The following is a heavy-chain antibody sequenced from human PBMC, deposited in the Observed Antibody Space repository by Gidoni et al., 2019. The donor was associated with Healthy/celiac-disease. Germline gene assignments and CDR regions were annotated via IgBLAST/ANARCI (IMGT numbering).Heavy chain of an antibody. V-gene: IGHV3-33*01. CDR3: ARNGGAPQEGFDY. CDR1: GFTFSSYG. D-gene: IGHD4-17*01. CDR2: IGYDGSNK. J-gene: IGHJ4*02. Sequence: QVQLVESGGGVVQPGRSLRLSCAASGFTFSSYGMHWVRQAPGKGLGWVAVIGYDGSNKYYADSVKGRFTISRDNSKNTLYLQMNSLRAEDTAVYYCARNGGAPQEGFDYWGQGTLVTVSS.